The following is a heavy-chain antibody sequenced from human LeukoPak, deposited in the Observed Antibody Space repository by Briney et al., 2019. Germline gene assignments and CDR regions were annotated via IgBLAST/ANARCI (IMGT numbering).Heavy chain of an antibody. CDR1: DDSINNNY. CDR3: ARRGLNRQNFDY. J-gene: IGHJ4*02. Sequence: PSETLSLTCTVSDDSINNNYWSWIRQPPGRELECIGYIHYSGSTNYNPSLKSRVTISIDTSKNQFSLKLNSVTAADTAVYYCARRGLNRQNFDYWVQGTLVTVSS. D-gene: IGHD3-16*01. CDR2: IHYSGST. V-gene: IGHV4-59*08.